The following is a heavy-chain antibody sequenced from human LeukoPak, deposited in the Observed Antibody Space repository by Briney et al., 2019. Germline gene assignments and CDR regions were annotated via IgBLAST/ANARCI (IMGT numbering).Heavy chain of an antibody. J-gene: IGHJ4*02. Sequence: GASVKVSCKVSGYTLTELSMHWVRQAPGKGLEWMGGFDPEDGETIYAQKFQGRVTMTEDTSTDTAYMELSSLRSEDTAVYYCATAGLGSGWYSWRYWGQGALVTVSS. CDR2: FDPEDGET. V-gene: IGHV1-24*01. D-gene: IGHD6-19*01. CDR1: GYTLTELS. CDR3: ATAGLGSGWYSWRY.